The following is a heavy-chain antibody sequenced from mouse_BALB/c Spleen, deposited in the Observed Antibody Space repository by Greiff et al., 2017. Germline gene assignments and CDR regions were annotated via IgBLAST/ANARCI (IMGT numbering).Heavy chain of an antibody. Sequence: DVMLVESGGDLVKPGGSLKLSCAASGFTFSSYGMSWVRQTPDKRLEWVATISSGGSYTYYPDSVKGRFTISRDNAKNTLYLQMSSLKSEDTAMYYCARHSELFFAYWGQGTLVTVSA. CDR1: GFTFSSYG. CDR2: ISSGGSYT. J-gene: IGHJ3*01. V-gene: IGHV5-6*02. CDR3: ARHSELFFAY.